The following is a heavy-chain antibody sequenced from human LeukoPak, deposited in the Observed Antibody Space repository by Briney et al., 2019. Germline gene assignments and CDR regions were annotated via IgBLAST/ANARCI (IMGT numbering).Heavy chain of an antibody. CDR3: ARVYCSSTSCYYFDH. V-gene: IGHV3-21*01. J-gene: IGHJ4*02. Sequence: GGSLRLSCAASGFTFSSYSMNWVRQAPGKGLEWVSSISSSSSYIYYADSVKGRFTISRDNAKNSLYLQMNSLRAEDTAVYYCARVYCSSTSCYYFDHWGQGTLVTVSS. CDR2: ISSSSSYI. D-gene: IGHD2-2*01. CDR1: GFTFSSYS.